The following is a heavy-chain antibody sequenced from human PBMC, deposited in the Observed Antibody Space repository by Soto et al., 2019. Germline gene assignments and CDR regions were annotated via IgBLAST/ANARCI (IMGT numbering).Heavy chain of an antibody. Sequence: EVQLLESGGGLVQPGGSLRLSCAVSGFTFTTYAMNWVRQAPGKGQEWVSAISGSGYNTYYTDSVRGRVTVSRDNSKNTLYLQINSLRVEDTAVYYCAKSIFDDTRYYNDYFDFWGQGTLVTVSS. J-gene: IGHJ4*02. V-gene: IGHV3-23*01. CDR2: ISGSGYNT. D-gene: IGHD3-9*01. CDR3: AKSIFDDTRYYNDYFDF. CDR1: GFTFTTYA.